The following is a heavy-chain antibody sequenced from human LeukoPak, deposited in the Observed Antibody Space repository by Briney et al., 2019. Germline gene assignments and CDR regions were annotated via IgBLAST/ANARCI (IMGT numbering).Heavy chain of an antibody. V-gene: IGHV3-7*01. CDR3: ARDYYGSIDL. CDR2: IKKSGSET. D-gene: IGHD3-10*01. Sequence: GGSLTLSCAASGFPFSPDWMSWVRQAPGKGLEWVAMIKKSGSETHYVDSVKGRFTISRDNARNTLYLQMNTLRVEDTAVYYCARDYYGSIDLWGQGTLVTVSS. CDR1: GFPFSPDW. J-gene: IGHJ1*01.